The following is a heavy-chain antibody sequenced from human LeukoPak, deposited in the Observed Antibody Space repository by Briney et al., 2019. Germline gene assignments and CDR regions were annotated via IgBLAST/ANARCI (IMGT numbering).Heavy chain of an antibody. Sequence: GSLRLSCAASGFTFSSYNMNWVRQPPGKGLEWIGEINHSGSTNYNPSLKSRVTISVDRSKNQFSLKLRSVTAADTAVYYCARLWFGELVTDSWGQGTLVTVSS. CDR2: INHSGST. CDR3: ARLWFGELVTDS. CDR1: GFTFSSYN. D-gene: IGHD3-10*01. V-gene: IGHV4-34*01. J-gene: IGHJ4*02.